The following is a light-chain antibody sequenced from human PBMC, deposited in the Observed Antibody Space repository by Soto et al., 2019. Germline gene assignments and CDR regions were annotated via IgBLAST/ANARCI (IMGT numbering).Light chain of an antibody. CDR3: SSYTSSSTYV. CDR2: EVS. J-gene: IGLJ1*01. CDR1: SSDVGAYNY. V-gene: IGLV2-14*01. Sequence: QSALTQPASVSGSPGQSITISCTATSSDVGAYNYVSWYQQHPGKAPKLMISEVSNRPSGVSNRFSGSKSGNTASLTISGLHADDEADYYCSSYTSSSTYVFGTGTKLTVL.